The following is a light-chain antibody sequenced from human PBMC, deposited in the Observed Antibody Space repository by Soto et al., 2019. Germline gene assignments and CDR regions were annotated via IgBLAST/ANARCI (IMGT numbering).Light chain of an antibody. CDR3: YKYNSHSRT. CDR1: QSISSW. CDR2: DAS. V-gene: IGKV1-5*01. Sequence: DIQMKQSPSTLSASLGARVSITCRASQSISSWLAWYQQKPGKAPKLLIYDASSLESGVPSRFRGSGSGTESTLTISRLQRDDIATYFCYKYNSHSRTFGQGTKVEIK. J-gene: IGKJ1*01.